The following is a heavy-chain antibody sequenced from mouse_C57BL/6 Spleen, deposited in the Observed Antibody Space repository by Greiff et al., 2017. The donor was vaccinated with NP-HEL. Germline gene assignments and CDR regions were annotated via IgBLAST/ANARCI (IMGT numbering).Heavy chain of an antibody. CDR2: ISSGSSTI. CDR3: ARPDPLLMDY. CDR1: GFTFSDYG. Sequence: EVQLVESGGGLVKPGGSLKLSCAASGFTFSDYGMHWVRQAPEKGLEWVAYISSGSSTIYYADTVKGRFTISRDNARNTLFLQMTSLRSEDTAMYYCARPDPLLMDYWGQGTSGTVSS. J-gene: IGHJ4*01. V-gene: IGHV5-17*01.